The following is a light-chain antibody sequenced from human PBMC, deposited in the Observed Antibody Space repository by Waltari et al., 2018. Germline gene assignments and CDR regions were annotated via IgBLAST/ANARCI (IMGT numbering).Light chain of an antibody. V-gene: IGKV4-1*01. CDR2: WAS. CDR1: QSVLYSSNNKNY. Sequence: DIVMTQSPDSLAVSLGERATINCKSSQSVLYSSNNKNYLSWYQQKPGQPPKLLIYWASTRESGVPDRFSCSGSGTDFTLTISSLQAEDVAVYYCQQSYSIPLTFGGGTKVEIK. CDR3: QQSYSIPLT. J-gene: IGKJ4*01.